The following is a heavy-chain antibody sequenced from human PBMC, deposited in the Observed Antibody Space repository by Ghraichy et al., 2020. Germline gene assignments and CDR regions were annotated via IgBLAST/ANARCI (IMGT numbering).Heavy chain of an antibody. Sequence: SQTLSLTCAVSGGSISSGGYSWSWIRQPPGKGLEWIGYIYHSGSTYYNPSLKSRVTISVDRSKNQFSLKLSSVTAADTAVYYCARGIVGGWFDPWGQGTLVTVSS. CDR2: IYHSGST. CDR3: ARGIVGGWFDP. D-gene: IGHD1-26*01. V-gene: IGHV4-30-2*01. CDR1: GGSISSGGYS. J-gene: IGHJ5*02.